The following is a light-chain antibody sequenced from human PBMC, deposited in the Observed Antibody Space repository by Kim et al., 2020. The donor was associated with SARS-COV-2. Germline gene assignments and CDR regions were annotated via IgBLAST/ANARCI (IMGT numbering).Light chain of an antibody. J-gene: IGKJ4*01. CDR1: RTVSSSY. CDR2: GPS. CDR3: QLYGLS. V-gene: IGKV3-20*01. Sequence: LSLPPGETASLSCRASRTVSSSYLARYQQKPGQAPRLLTYGPSIRATGIPDRFSGSGSGTDFTRTISGLEPEDFAVYYCQLYGLSFGGGTKVDIK.